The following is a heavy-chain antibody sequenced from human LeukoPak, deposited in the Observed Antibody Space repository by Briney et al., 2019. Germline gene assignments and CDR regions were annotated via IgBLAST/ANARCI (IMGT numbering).Heavy chain of an antibody. Sequence: GGSLRLSCAASGFTFSGHYMDWVRQAPGKGLEWVGRIRNKANSYSTEYAASVKGRFTISRDDSQNSLYLQMNSLKTEDTAVYYCTRITSGSRSDYWGQGTLVTVSS. D-gene: IGHD3-10*01. CDR1: GFTFSGHY. CDR3: TRITSGSRSDY. J-gene: IGHJ4*02. CDR2: IRNKANSYST. V-gene: IGHV3-72*01.